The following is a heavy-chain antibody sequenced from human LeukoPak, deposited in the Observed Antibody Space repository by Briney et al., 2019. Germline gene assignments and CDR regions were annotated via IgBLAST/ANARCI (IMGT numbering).Heavy chain of an antibody. Sequence: GGSLRLSCAASGFTFSNLMHWVRQVPGKRLVWVSRINSDGSITTYADSVKGRFTISRDNAKNTLYLQMNSLRAEDTAVYYCTPVGYWGQGTLVTVSS. CDR2: INSDGSIT. J-gene: IGHJ4*02. D-gene: IGHD1-26*01. V-gene: IGHV3-74*01. CDR1: GFTFSNL. CDR3: TPVGY.